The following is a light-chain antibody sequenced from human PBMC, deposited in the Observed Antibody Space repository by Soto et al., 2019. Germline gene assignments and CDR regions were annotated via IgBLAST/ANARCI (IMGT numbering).Light chain of an antibody. J-gene: IGKJ2*01. CDR3: QLRSTWPPYT. V-gene: IGKV3-11*01. CDR1: QSVSSY. Sequence: EIVLTQSPATLSLSPGERATLSCRASQSVSSYLAWYQQKPGQAPRLLIYDASNRATGIPARFSGSGSGTDFTLTISCLEPEDFAVYYCQLRSTWPPYTFGTGTKLEI. CDR2: DAS.